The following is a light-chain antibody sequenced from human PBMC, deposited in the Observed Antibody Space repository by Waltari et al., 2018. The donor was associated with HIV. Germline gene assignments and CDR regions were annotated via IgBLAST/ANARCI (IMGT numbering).Light chain of an antibody. J-gene: IGLJ2*01. Sequence: QSVLTQPPSASGTPGPRVTISCSGSSSNIGRNCVTWYQQLPGTAPKLLIYMSDQRPSGVPDRFSESKSGTSASLAISGLRSEDEAEYYCAAWDDSLSATVFGGGTKLTVL. CDR3: AAWDDSLSATV. V-gene: IGLV1-47*01. CDR2: MSD. CDR1: SSNIGRNC.